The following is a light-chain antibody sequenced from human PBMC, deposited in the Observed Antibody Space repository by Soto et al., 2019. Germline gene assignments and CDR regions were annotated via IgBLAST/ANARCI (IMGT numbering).Light chain of an antibody. Sequence: DIQMTQSPASLSASVGDRVTITCRASQTISSYLNWYQQKPGAAPKLLIYSASILQTGVPSRFSGSGFGTDYTLTISSLQPADFAVYYCQQTFRTPHTFGQGTKVDI. CDR1: QTISSY. J-gene: IGKJ2*01. V-gene: IGKV1-39*01. CDR3: QQTFRTPHT. CDR2: SAS.